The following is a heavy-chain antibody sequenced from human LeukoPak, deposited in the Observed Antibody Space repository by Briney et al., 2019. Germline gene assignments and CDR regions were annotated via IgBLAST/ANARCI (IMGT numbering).Heavy chain of an antibody. Sequence: GGSLRLSCAASGFTFSSYDMHWVRQATGKGLEWVSAIGTAGDTYYPGSVKGRFTISRENAKNSLYLQMNSLRAGDTAVYYCARGTPTGLSLHYYYYGMDVWGQGTTVTVSS. CDR1: GFTFSSYD. J-gene: IGHJ6*02. D-gene: IGHD1-14*01. CDR2: IGTAGDT. V-gene: IGHV3-13*01. CDR3: ARGTPTGLSLHYYYYGMDV.